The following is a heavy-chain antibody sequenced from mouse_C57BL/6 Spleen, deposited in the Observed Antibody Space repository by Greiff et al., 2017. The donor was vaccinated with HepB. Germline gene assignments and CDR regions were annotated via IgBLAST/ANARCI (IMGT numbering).Heavy chain of an antibody. Sequence: EVKLVESEGGLVQPGSSMKLSCTASGFTFSDYYMAWVRQVPEKGLEWVANINYDGSSTYYLDSLKSRFIISRDNAKNILYLQMSSLKSEDTATYYCARRGNYWYFDVWGTGTTVTVSS. CDR3: ARRGNYWYFDV. CDR2: INYDGSST. CDR1: GFTFSDYY. D-gene: IGHD2-1*01. V-gene: IGHV5-16*01. J-gene: IGHJ1*03.